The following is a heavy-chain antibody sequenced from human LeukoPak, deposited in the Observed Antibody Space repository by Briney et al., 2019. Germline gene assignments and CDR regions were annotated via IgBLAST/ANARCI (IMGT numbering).Heavy chain of an antibody. J-gene: IGHJ3*02. V-gene: IGHV3-13*01. Sequence: GRSLRLSCAASGFTFSSYDMHWVRQATGKGLEWVSAIGTAGDTYYPGSVKGRFTISRENAKNSLYLQMNSLRAGDTAVYYCATKLGDSDAFDIWGQGTMVTVSS. D-gene: IGHD2-21*01. CDR1: GFTFSSYD. CDR3: ATKLGDSDAFDI. CDR2: IGTAGDT.